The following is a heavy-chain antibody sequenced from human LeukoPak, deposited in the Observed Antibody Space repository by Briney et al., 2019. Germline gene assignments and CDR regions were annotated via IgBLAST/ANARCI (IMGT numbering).Heavy chain of an antibody. CDR2: INHNSGGT. Sequence: ASVKVSCKASGYTFTGYYMQWLRQAPGQGLEWMGWINHNSGGTNYEQKFQGRVTMTRDTSISTAYMELSRLRSDDTAVYYCARDSLGTVATGREGYFDYWGEGTLVTVSS. J-gene: IGHJ4*02. D-gene: IGHD6-13*01. CDR3: ARDSLGTVATGREGYFDY. CDR1: GYTFTGYY. V-gene: IGHV1-2*02.